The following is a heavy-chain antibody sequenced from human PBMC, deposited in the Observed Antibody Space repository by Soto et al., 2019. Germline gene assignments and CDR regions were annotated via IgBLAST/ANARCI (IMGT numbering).Heavy chain of an antibody. CDR1: GGSFNGCY. Sequence: PSETLSLTCAVYGGSFNGCYWSWIRQPPGKGLEWIGEINHSGSTNYNPSLKSRVTISVDTSKNQFSLKLSSVTAADTAVYYCASWVDIVADYYYGMDVWGQGTTVTVSS. CDR2: INHSGST. V-gene: IGHV4-34*01. J-gene: IGHJ6*02. CDR3: ASWVDIVADYYYGMDV. D-gene: IGHD5-12*01.